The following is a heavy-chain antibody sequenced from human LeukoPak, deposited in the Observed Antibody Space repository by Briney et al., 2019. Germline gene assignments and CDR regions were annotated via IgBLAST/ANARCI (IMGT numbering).Heavy chain of an antibody. Sequence: GGSLRLSCAASGFSFSTYSMNWVRQAPGKGLEWVSSISSTSSYIYYADSLEGRFTISRDNAKNSMYLQMNSLRAEDTAVYYCARESGSRSYYYYMDVWGKGTTVTVSS. D-gene: IGHD2-2*01. V-gene: IGHV3-21*01. J-gene: IGHJ6*03. CDR1: GFSFSTYS. CDR3: ARESGSRSYYYYMDV. CDR2: ISSTSSYI.